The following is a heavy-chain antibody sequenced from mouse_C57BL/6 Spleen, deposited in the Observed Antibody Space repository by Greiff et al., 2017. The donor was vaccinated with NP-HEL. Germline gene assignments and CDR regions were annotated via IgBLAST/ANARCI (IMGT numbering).Heavy chain of an antibody. CDR3: SREAYYYGSSYYAMDY. CDR1: GYTFTDYY. D-gene: IGHD1-1*01. J-gene: IGHJ4*01. Sequence: EVQLQQSGPVLVKPGASVKMSCKASGYTFTDYYMNWVKQSHGKSLEWIGVINPYNGGTSYNQKFKGKATLTVDKSSSTAYMELNSLTSEDSAVYDFSREAYYYGSSYYAMDYWGQVTSVTVSS. V-gene: IGHV1-19*01. CDR2: INPYNGGT.